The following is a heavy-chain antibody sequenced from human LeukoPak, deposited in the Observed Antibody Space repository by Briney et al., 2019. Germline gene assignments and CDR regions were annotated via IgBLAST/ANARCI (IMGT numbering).Heavy chain of an antibody. CDR2: IKEDGSET. V-gene: IGHV3-7*01. D-gene: IGHD2-2*01. J-gene: IGHJ3*02. Sequence: PGGSLRLSCTGSGFTLSSHWMSWVRQAPGRGLEWVANIKEDGSETYYLDSVKGRFTISRDNAKNSLYLQMNSLRAEDTAVYYCARGLIRYCSSTSCAAGGAFDIWGQGTMVTVSS. CDR3: ARGLIRYCSSTSCAAGGAFDI. CDR1: GFTLSSHW.